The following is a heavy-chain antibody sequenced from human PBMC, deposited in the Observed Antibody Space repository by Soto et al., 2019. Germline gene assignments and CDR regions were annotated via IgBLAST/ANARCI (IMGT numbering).Heavy chain of an antibody. CDR3: ARDWLYSSGWYSGYYYGMDV. V-gene: IGHV1-18*01. CDR2: ISAYNGNT. J-gene: IGHJ6*02. CDR1: GYTFTSYG. D-gene: IGHD6-19*01. Sequence: ASVKVSFKASGYTFTSYGISWVRQAPGKGLEWMGWISAYNGNTNYAQKLQGRVTMTTDTSTSTAYMELRSLRSDDTAVYYCARDWLYSSGWYSGYYYGMDVWGQGTTVTVSS.